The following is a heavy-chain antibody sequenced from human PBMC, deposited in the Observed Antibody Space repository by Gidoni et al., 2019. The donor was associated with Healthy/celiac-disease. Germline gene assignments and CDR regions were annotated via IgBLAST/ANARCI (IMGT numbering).Heavy chain of an antibody. J-gene: IGHJ6*02. CDR2: IIPIFGTA. D-gene: IGHD6-19*01. CDR3: ARVIAVAGIPNYYYYGMDV. Sequence: QVQLVQSGAEVKKPGSSVKVSCKASGGTFRSFAISWVRQAPGQGLEWMGGIIPIFGTANYAQKFQGRVTITADKSTSTAYMELSSLRSEDTAVYYCARVIAVAGIPNYYYYGMDVWGQGTTVTVSS. CDR1: GGTFRSFA. V-gene: IGHV1-69*06.